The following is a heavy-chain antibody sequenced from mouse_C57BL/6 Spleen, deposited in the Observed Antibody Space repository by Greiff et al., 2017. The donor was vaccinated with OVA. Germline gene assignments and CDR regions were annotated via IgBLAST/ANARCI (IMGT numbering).Heavy chain of an antibody. Sequence: EVKVVESGEGLVKPGGSLKLSCAASGFTFSSYAMSWVRQTPEKRLEWVAYISSGGDYIYYADTVKGRFTISRDNARNTLYLQMSSLQSEDTAMYYCTRDSVVNPPRDFDVWGTGTTVTVSS. CDR1: GFTFSSYA. V-gene: IGHV5-9-1*02. D-gene: IGHD1-1*01. J-gene: IGHJ1*03. CDR2: ISSGGDYI. CDR3: TRDSVVNPPRDFDV.